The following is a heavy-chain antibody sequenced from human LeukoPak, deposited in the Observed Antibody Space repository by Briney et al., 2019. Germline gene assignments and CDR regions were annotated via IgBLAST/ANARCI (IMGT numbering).Heavy chain of an antibody. D-gene: IGHD2-2*01. V-gene: IGHV1-18*01. Sequence: EASVKVSCKASGYTFTSYGISWVRQAPGQGLEWMGWISAYNGNTNYAQKLQGRVTMTTDTSTSTAYMELRSLRSDDTAVYYCARGDCSSTSCYGVGYMDIWGKGTTVTVSS. CDR2: ISAYNGNT. CDR1: GYTFTSYG. J-gene: IGHJ6*03. CDR3: ARGDCSSTSCYGVGYMDI.